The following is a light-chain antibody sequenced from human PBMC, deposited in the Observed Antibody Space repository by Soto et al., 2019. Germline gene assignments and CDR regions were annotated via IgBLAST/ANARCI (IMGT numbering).Light chain of an antibody. CDR3: QQRSDWPPT. CDR2: DAS. Sequence: DIVLTQSPATLSLTPGQGASLSCRASKSVGGDLVWYQQHPGQAPRLLIYDASKRATGIPVRFSGSGSGTDFTLTISSLEPEDFAVYYCQQRSDWPPTFGQGTKVDIK. J-gene: IGKJ1*01. CDR1: KSVGGD. V-gene: IGKV3-11*01.